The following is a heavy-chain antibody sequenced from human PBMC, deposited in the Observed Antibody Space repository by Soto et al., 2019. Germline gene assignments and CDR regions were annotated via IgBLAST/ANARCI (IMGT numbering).Heavy chain of an antibody. CDR1: GGSISSYY. CDR2: IYYSGST. Sequence: SETLSLTCTVSGGSISSYYWSWIRQPPGKGLEWIGYIYYSGSTNYNPSLKSRVTISVDTSKNQFSLKLSSVTAADTAVYYCARLGPYYDILTGYPVPYGMDVWGQGTTVTVSS. J-gene: IGHJ6*02. CDR3: ARLGPYYDILTGYPVPYGMDV. D-gene: IGHD3-9*01. V-gene: IGHV4-59*08.